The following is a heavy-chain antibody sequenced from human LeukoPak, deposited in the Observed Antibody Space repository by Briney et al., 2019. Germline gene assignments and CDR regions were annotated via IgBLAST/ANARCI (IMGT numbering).Heavy chain of an antibody. CDR1: GFTFSSYW. D-gene: IGHD6-13*01. Sequence: QPGGSLRLSCAASGFTFSSYWMSWVRQAPGKGLEWVANIKQDGSEKYYVDSVKGRFTISRDNAKNSLCLQMNSLRAEDTAVYYCARDWARGYSSSWYYFDYWGQGTLVTVSS. CDR3: ARDWARGYSSSWYYFDY. CDR2: IKQDGSEK. V-gene: IGHV3-7*05. J-gene: IGHJ4*02.